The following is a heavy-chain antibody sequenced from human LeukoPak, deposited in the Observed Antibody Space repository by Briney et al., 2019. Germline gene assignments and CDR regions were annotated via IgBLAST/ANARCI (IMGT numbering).Heavy chain of an antibody. CDR2: IYSGGST. D-gene: IGHD7-27*01. CDR3: ARVLGRFTYYYMDV. V-gene: IGHV3-53*01. Sequence: GGSLRLSCAASGFTVSSNYMSWVRQAPGKGLEWVSVIYSGGSTYYAGSVKGRFTISRDNSKNTLYLQMNSLRAEDTAVYYCARVLGRFTYYYMDVWGKGTTVTISS. J-gene: IGHJ6*03. CDR1: GFTVSSNY.